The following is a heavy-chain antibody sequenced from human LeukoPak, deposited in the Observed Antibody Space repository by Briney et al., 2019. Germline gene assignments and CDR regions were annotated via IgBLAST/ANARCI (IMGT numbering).Heavy chain of an antibody. CDR2: IRYDGSNK. CDR1: GFTFSSYS. Sequence: PGGSLRLSCAASGFTFSSYSMHWVRQAPGKGLEWVAFIRYDGSNKYYADSVKGRFTISRDNSKNTLYLQMNSLRAEDTAVYYCASPPDVLRYFDWSRGAFDIWGQGTMVTVSS. J-gene: IGHJ3*02. D-gene: IGHD3-9*01. CDR3: ASPPDVLRYFDWSRGAFDI. V-gene: IGHV3-30*02.